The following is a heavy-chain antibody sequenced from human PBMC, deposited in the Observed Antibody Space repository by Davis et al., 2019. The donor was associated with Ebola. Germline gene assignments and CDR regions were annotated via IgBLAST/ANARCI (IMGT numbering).Heavy chain of an antibody. CDR3: AKDLLASPYYGMDV. J-gene: IGHJ6*02. CDR2: ISGSGGST. D-gene: IGHD2-21*01. CDR1: AFIFSNYA. V-gene: IGHV3-23*01. Sequence: PGGSLRLSCAASAFIFSNYAMSWVRQAPGQGLEWVSAISGSGGSTNYADSVKGRFTISRDNSKNTLYLQMNSLRAEDTAVYYCAKDLLASPYYGMDVWGQGTTVTVSS.